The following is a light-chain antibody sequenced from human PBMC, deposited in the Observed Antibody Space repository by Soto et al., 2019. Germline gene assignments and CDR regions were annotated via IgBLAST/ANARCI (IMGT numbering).Light chain of an antibody. CDR2: EVS. J-gene: IGLJ3*02. V-gene: IGLV2-8*01. Sequence: QSALTQPPSASGSPEQSVTISCTGTSSDVGDYNYVSWYQQHPGKAPKLMIFEVSKRPSGVPDRFSGSKSGNTASLTVSGLQAEHEADYYCSSYAGSNSWVFGGGTKVTVL. CDR1: SSDVGDYNY. CDR3: SSYAGSNSWV.